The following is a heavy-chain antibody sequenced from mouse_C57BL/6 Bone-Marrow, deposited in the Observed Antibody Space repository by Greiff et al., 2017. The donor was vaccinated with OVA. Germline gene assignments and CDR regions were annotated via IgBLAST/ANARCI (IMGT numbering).Heavy chain of an antibody. CDR2: INPNYGTT. J-gene: IGHJ3*01. D-gene: IGHD1-1*01. V-gene: IGHV1-39*01. CDR3: ARGDYYGSPWFAY. Sequence: EVKLMESGPELVKPGASVKISCKASGYSFTDYNMNWVKQSNGKSLEWIGVINPNYGTTSYNQKFKGKATLTVDQSSSTAYMQLNSLTSEDSAVYYCARGDYYGSPWFAYWGQGTLVTVSA. CDR1: GYSFTDYN.